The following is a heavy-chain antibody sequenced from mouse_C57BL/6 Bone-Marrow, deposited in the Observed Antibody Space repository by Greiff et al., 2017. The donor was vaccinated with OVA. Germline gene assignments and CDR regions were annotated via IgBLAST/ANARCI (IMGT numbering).Heavy chain of an antibody. D-gene: IGHD1-1*01. Sequence: EVQLVESGGGLVKPGGSLKLSCAASGFTFSSYTMSWVRQTPEKRLEWVATISGGGGNTYYPDSVKGRFTISRDNAKNTLYLQMSSLRSEDTALYYCARLLLFDYWGQGTTLTVSS. CDR2: ISGGGGNT. J-gene: IGHJ2*01. CDR1: GFTFSSYT. V-gene: IGHV5-9*01. CDR3: ARLLLFDY.